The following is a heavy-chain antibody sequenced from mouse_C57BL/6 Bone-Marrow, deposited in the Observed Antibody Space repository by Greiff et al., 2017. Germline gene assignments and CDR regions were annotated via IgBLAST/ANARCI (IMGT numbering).Heavy chain of an antibody. Sequence: QVQLKQSGAELVRPGASVTLSCKASGYTFTDYEMHWVKQTPVHGLEWIGAIDPETGGTAYNQKFEGKAILTADKSSSTAYMELRSLTSEDSAVYYCTREGYYYGSSCYFDYWGQGTTLTVSS. CDR2: IDPETGGT. J-gene: IGHJ2*01. D-gene: IGHD1-1*01. CDR1: GYTFTDYE. V-gene: IGHV1-15*01. CDR3: TREGYYYGSSCYFDY.